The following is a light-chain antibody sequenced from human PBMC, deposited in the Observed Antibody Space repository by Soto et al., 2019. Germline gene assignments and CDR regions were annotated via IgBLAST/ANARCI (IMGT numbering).Light chain of an antibody. CDR2: DTS. V-gene: IGKV3-15*01. CDR1: QRVSSS. J-gene: IGKJ1*01. CDR3: QEYFQWSPGM. Sequence: ETVMTKPPATLSVPSGERATLSCRPSQRVSSSVAWYQQRPGRVPRLLIYDTSSRALGISARFSGSGCGTEFTLTISGRQSEEFAVYYCQEYFQWSPGMFGPGTKVDIK.